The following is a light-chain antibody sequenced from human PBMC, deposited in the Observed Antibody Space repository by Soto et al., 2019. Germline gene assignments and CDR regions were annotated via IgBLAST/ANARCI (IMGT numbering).Light chain of an antibody. CDR3: SSYTSSSTLV. J-gene: IGLJ1*01. V-gene: IGLV2-14*01. Sequence: SGLTQPAAGSESPGQSITISCTGTSSDVGGYNYVSWYQQHPGKAPKLMIYDVSNRPSGVSNRFSGSKSGNTASLTISGLQAEDEADYYCSSYTSSSTLVFGTGTKVTVL. CDR1: SSDVGGYNY. CDR2: DVS.